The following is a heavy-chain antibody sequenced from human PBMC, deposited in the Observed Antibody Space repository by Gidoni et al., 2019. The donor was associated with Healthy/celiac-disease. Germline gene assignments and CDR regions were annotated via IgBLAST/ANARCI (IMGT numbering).Heavy chain of an antibody. CDR3: ARGAPIVVVPAATDFDY. V-gene: IGHV1-8*01. CDR2: MNPNSGNT. CDR1: GSTFTSYD. Sequence: QVQLVQSGAEVKKPGASVKVSCKASGSTFTSYDINWVRQATGQGLEWMGWMNPNSGNTGYAQKFQGRVTMTRNTSISTAYMELSSLRSEDTAVYYCARGAPIVVVPAATDFDYWGQGTLVTVSS. J-gene: IGHJ4*02. D-gene: IGHD2-2*01.